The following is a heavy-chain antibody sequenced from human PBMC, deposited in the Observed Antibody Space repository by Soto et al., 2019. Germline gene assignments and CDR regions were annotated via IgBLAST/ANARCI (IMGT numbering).Heavy chain of an antibody. V-gene: IGHV3-48*02. CDR2: ISSSSSTI. Sequence: PGGSLRLSCAASGFTFSSYSMNWVRQAPGKGLEWVSYISSSSSTIYYADSVKGRFTISRDNAKNSLYLQMNSLRDEDTAVYYCARAGLRFLEWLSLYGMDVWGQGTTVTVSS. CDR1: GFTFSSYS. J-gene: IGHJ6*02. CDR3: ARAGLRFLEWLSLYGMDV. D-gene: IGHD3-3*01.